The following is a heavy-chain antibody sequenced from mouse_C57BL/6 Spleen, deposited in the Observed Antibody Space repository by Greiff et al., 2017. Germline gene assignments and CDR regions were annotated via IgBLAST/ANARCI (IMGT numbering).Heavy chain of an antibody. Sequence: VQLQQPGAELVKPGASVKLSCKASGYTFTSYWMHWVKQRPGQGLEWIGMIHPNSGSTNYNEKFKSKATLTVDKSSSTAYMQLSSLTSEDSAVYYCARRDYYGSSHGAMDYWGQGTSVTVSS. D-gene: IGHD1-1*01. CDR1: GYTFTSYW. J-gene: IGHJ4*01. V-gene: IGHV1-64*01. CDR2: IHPNSGST. CDR3: ARRDYYGSSHGAMDY.